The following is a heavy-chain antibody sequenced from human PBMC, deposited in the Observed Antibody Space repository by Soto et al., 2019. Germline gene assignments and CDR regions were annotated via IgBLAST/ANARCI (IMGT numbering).Heavy chain of an antibody. D-gene: IGHD4-17*01. Sequence: GESLRLSCGASGFTFSDYYMSWIRQAPGKGVEWFSYISSSGSTIYYADSVKGRFTISRDNAKNSLYLQMNSLRAEDTAVYYCARVLDDGSSSAMALYGDYSYWYFDLWGRGTLVTVSS. CDR3: ARVLDDGSSSAMALYGDYSYWYFDL. CDR2: ISSSGSTI. CDR1: GFTFSDYY. J-gene: IGHJ2*01. V-gene: IGHV3-11*01.